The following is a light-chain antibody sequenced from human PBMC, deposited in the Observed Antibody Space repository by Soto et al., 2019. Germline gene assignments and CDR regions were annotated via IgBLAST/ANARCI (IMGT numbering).Light chain of an antibody. V-gene: IGKV2-28*01. Sequence: DVVMTQSPLSLPVIPGEPASISCRSSQSLLNSNGYNSLDWYLQKPGQSPQLLVYLGSNRPSGVLDRDSGRRSGTDFTLKTSSVEAQDVGVYYCMQALHTPRTFGQGTKVEIK. CDR2: LGS. CDR3: MQALHTPRT. CDR1: QSLLNSNGYNS. J-gene: IGKJ1*01.